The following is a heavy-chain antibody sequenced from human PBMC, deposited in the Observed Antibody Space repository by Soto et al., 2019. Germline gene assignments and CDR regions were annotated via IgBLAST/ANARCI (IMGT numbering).Heavy chain of an antibody. Sequence: PGGSLRLSCASSEFTYLSYAMSWVRQGPRKGLEGVADISGRGDGTNHADSVKGGFTISRDNSKNTLYVQMNSLRAEDTAVYYCAKRSGGWELRVPYYSGMDVWGQGTTVTSP. V-gene: IGHV3-23*01. CDR3: AKRSGGWELRVPYYSGMDV. CDR1: EFTYLSYA. J-gene: IGHJ6*02. D-gene: IGHD1-26*01. CDR2: ISGRGDGT.